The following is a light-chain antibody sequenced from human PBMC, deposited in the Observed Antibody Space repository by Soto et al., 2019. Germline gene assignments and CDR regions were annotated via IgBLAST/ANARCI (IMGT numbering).Light chain of an antibody. CDR2: DAS. CDR3: QQYNNWPRAT. Sequence: EIVLTQSPGTLSLSPGERATLSCRASQSVSSNYLAWYQQKPGQAPRLLIYDASSRATGIPDRFSGSGSGTDFALTISSLQSEDFAVYYCQQYNNWPRATFGGGTKVEIK. V-gene: IGKV3-20*01. J-gene: IGKJ4*01. CDR1: QSVSSNY.